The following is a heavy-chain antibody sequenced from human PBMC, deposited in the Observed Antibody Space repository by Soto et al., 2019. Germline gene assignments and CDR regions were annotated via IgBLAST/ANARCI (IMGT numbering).Heavy chain of an antibody. CDR3: VGALTYEVPYYYYGMDV. V-gene: IGHV3-7*01. Sequence: GGSLRLSCTASGFTFSDSWMTWVRQAPGKGLEWVARIKPDESEKKYADSVKGRFSISRDNAKKSLFLQMNSLRPEDTAVYYCVGALTYEVPYYYYGMDVWGQGTTVTVSS. D-gene: IGHD3-16*01. J-gene: IGHJ6*02. CDR1: GFTFSDSW. CDR2: IKPDESEK.